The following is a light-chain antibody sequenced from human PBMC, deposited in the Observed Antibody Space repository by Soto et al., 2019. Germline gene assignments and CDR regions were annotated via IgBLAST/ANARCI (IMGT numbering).Light chain of an antibody. Sequence: QSALTQPASVSGSPGQSITISCTGTSSDVGAYNYVSWYQQHPGKAPKLMIYEVTNRPSGISTRFSGSKSGNTASLTVSGLQPEGEADYYCSSYTSSSTLDYVFGTGTKVTVL. CDR3: SSYTSSSTLDYV. CDR2: EVT. CDR1: SSDVGAYNY. V-gene: IGLV2-14*01. J-gene: IGLJ1*01.